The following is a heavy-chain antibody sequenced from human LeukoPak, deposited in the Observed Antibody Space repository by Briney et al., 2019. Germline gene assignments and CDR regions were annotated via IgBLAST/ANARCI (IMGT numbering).Heavy chain of an antibody. CDR1: GYTFTGYY. Sequence: ASVKVSCKASGYTFTGYYMHWVRQAPGQGLEWMGWINPNSGGTNYAQKFQGRVTMTRDTSICTAYMELSRLRSDDTAVYYCASGSYYYDSSGYQYYFDYWGQGTLVTVSS. V-gene: IGHV1-2*02. D-gene: IGHD3-22*01. J-gene: IGHJ4*02. CDR2: INPNSGGT. CDR3: ASGSYYYDSSGYQYYFDY.